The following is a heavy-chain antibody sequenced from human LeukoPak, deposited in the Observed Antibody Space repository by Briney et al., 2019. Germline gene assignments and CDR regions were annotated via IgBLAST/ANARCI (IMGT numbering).Heavy chain of an antibody. Sequence: GGSLRLSCAASGFTFSIYAMSWVRQAPGKGLEGVSSIRDSGDSTYFPDSVKGRFTISRDNSKNTLFLQMNSLRAEDTAIYYCARDPRPGYSGGWYYFDYWGQGTLVTVSS. D-gene: IGHD6-19*01. V-gene: IGHV3-23*01. CDR1: GFTFSIYA. CDR2: IRDSGDST. J-gene: IGHJ4*02. CDR3: ARDPRPGYSGGWYYFDY.